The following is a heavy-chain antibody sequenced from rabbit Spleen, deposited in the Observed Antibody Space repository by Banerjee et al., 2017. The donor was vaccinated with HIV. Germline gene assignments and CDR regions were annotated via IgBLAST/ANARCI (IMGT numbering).Heavy chain of an antibody. D-gene: IGHD1-1*01. Sequence: QEQLVESGGGLVQPEGSLTLTCKASGFSFSDRDVMCWVRQAPGKGLEWIACINAATAKPVYATWAKGRFTISRTSSTTVTLQMTSLTAADRAAYFCARDLVGVIGWNFNLWGQGTLVTVS. CDR3: ARDLVGVIGWNFNL. J-gene: IGHJ4*01. V-gene: IGHV1S45*01. CDR1: GFSFSDRDV. CDR2: INAATAKP.